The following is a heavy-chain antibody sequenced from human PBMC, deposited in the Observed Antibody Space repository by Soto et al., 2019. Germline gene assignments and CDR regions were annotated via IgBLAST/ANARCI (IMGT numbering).Heavy chain of an antibody. J-gene: IGHJ6*03. CDR3: ARHLFDSWKGYPYHYYMDA. CDR2: MYYSAMT. V-gene: IGHV4-59*08. Sequence: QVQLQESGPGLVKPSETLSLTCSVPGGSIRSHNWSWIRQPPGKGLEWIECMYYSAMTEYNPSLKSRVSMSADTPNNKVAVRLTSVTAADTAVYYCARHLFDSWKGYPYHYYMDAWGKGTAVTVSS. D-gene: IGHD3-3*01. CDR1: GGSIRSHN.